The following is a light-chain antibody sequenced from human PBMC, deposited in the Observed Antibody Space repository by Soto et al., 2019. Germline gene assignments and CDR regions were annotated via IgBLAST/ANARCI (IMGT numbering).Light chain of an antibody. Sequence: ELVLTQSPATLSVSPGERATLSCRASQSVSSTLAWYQQKPGQAPRLLIYGASTRATGIPARVSGSGSGTEFTLTISSLQSEDFAVYYCQQYNNWPPYTFGQGTKLEIK. CDR3: QQYNNWPPYT. V-gene: IGKV3-15*01. CDR1: QSVSST. J-gene: IGKJ2*01. CDR2: GAS.